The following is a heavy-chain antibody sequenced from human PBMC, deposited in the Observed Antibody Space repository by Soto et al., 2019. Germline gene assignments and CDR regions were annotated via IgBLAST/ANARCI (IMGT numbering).Heavy chain of an antibody. CDR1: GGSINNYY. CDR3: ARTLFGWGIWFVP. CDR2: IYYSGRT. D-gene: IGHD3-10*02. V-gene: IGHV4-59*08. Sequence: SETLSLTCTVSGGSINNYYWSWIRQPPGKGLEWIGYIYYSGRTSYNPSLKSRVTISVDTSKNQFSLKLSSVTAADTAVYYCARTLFGWGIWFVPWGQGTLVTVSS. J-gene: IGHJ5*02.